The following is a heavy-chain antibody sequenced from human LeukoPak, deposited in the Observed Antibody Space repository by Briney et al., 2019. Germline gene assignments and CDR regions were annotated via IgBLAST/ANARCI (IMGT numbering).Heavy chain of an antibody. J-gene: IGHJ4*02. CDR1: GDSISGYY. Sequence: SETLSLTCTVSGDSISGYYWSWIRQPPGKGLEWIGSIYYSGSTYYNPSLKSRVTISVDTSKNQFSLKLSSVTAADTAVYYCARLPYLTGTYYFDYWGQGTLVTVSS. CDR3: ARLPYLTGTYYFDY. CDR2: IYYSGST. V-gene: IGHV4-59*05. D-gene: IGHD3-10*01.